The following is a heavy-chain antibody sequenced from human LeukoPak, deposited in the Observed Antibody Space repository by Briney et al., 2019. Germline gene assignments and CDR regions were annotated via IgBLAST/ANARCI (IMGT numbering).Heavy chain of an antibody. CDR2: IYYRGST. Sequence: SETLSLSCTVSAGSISRSTYYWGWIRQPPGKGLEWIGTIYYRGSTYYNPSLKSRVTISVDTSKNQFSLKLTSVTDADTAVYYCARLGRKYYDFWSGPWGQGTLFTVSS. CDR3: ARLGRKYYDFWSGP. V-gene: IGHV4-39*01. J-gene: IGHJ5*02. D-gene: IGHD3-3*01. CDR1: AGSISRSTYY.